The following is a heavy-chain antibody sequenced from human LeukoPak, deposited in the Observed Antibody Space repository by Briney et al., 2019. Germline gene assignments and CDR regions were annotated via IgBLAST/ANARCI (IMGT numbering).Heavy chain of an antibody. V-gene: IGHV3-21*01. CDR1: GFTFSSYS. D-gene: IGHD1-26*01. CDR2: ISSSSSYI. Sequence: GGSLRLSCAASGFTFSSYSMNWVRQAPGKGLEWVSSISSSSSYIYYADSVKGRFTISRDNAKNSLYLQMNSLRAEDTAVYYCARGEDGELRVNVYFDYWGQGTLVTVSS. CDR3: ARGEDGELRVNVYFDY. J-gene: IGHJ4*02.